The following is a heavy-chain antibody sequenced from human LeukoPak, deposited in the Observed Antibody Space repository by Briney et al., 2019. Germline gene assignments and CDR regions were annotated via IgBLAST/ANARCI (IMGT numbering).Heavy chain of an antibody. CDR2: IYHSGST. Sequence: SETLSLTCTVSGYSISSGYYWGWIRQPPGKGLEWIGSIYHSGSTYYNPSLKSRVTISVDTSKNQFSLNLSSVTAADTAVYYCARQATGGGIDDWGQGTLVTVSS. J-gene: IGHJ4*02. V-gene: IGHV4-38-2*02. CDR3: ARQATGGGIDD. CDR1: GYSISSGYY. D-gene: IGHD4-23*01.